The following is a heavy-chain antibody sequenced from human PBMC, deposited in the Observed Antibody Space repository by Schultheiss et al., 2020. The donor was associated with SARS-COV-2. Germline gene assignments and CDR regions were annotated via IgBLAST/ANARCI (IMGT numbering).Heavy chain of an antibody. CDR3: ARAPITMIVVVTAFDI. CDR1: GGSISSGGYY. J-gene: IGHJ3*02. V-gene: IGHV4-61*08. CDR2: IYYSGST. D-gene: IGHD3-22*01. Sequence: SETLSLTCTVSGGSISSGGYYWSWIRQHPGKGLEWIGYIYYSGSTNYNPSLKSRVTISVDTSKNQFSLKLSSVTAADTAVYYCARAPITMIVVVTAFDIWGQGTMVTVSS.